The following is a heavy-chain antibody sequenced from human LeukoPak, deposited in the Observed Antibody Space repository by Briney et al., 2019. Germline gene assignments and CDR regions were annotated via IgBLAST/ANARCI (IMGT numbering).Heavy chain of an antibody. CDR1: GGSISSYY. Sequence: NPSETLSLTCTVSGGSISSYYWSWIRQPPGKGLEWIGYIYYSGSTNYNPSLKSRVTISVDTSKNQFSLKLSSVTAADTAVYYCAALTIKTGRFDPWGQGTLVTVSS. CDR2: IYYSGST. CDR3: AALTIKTGRFDP. V-gene: IGHV4-59*01. J-gene: IGHJ5*02. D-gene: IGHD3-3*01.